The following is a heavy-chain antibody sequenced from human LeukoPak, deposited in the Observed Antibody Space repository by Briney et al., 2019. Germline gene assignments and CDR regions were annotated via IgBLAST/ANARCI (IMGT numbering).Heavy chain of an antibody. CDR3: ARDRFNGMDV. CDR1: GIDVSTDY. D-gene: IGHD3-3*01. CDR2: IYSEGTT. J-gene: IGHJ6*02. V-gene: IGHV3-66*01. Sequence: GGSLRLSCVASGIDVSTDYITWVRQAPGKGLEWVSIIYSEGTTYYVDSVKGRFSISRDISKNTVTLQMSSLRAEDTAVYYCARDRFNGMDVWGQGTTVTVPS.